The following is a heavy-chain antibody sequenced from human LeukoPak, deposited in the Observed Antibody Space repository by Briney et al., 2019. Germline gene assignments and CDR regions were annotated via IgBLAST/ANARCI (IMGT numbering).Heavy chain of an antibody. D-gene: IGHD4-11*01. CDR1: GFTFSDYY. Sequence: GGSLRLSCPPSGFTFSDYYMSCIRQAPGKGLEWVSYISSSGSTIYYAGSVKGRFTISRDNAKNALYLQMNSLRAEDTAVYYCGRYSNYYNGFDPWGQRTLVTVSS. CDR2: ISSSGSTI. CDR3: GRYSNYYNGFDP. J-gene: IGHJ5*02. V-gene: IGHV3-11*04.